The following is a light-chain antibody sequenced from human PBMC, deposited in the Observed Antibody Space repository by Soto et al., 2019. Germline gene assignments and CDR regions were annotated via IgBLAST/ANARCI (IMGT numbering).Light chain of an antibody. V-gene: IGKV1-5*01. CDR3: QQYNGYSRT. CDR2: DAS. CDR1: QSISSW. Sequence: DIQMTQSPSTLSASVGDRVTITCRASQSISSWLAWYQQKPGKAPKLLIYDASSLESGVPSRFSGSGSATELTITISSLQPDDCATYYGQQYNGYSRTFGQGTKVDIK. J-gene: IGKJ1*01.